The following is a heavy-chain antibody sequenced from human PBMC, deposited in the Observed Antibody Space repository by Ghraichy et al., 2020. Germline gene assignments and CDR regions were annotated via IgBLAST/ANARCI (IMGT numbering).Heavy chain of an antibody. CDR1: GFTFSSHY. Sequence: GGSLRLSCAASGFTFSSHYMTWVRQAPGKGLEWVANIKQDGGATFYLDSVRGRFTISRDNAKNSIYLQMNSLRAADTAVYYCARECVLTGMGDDASDIWGQGTMVA. CDR2: IKQDGGAT. CDR3: ARECVLTGMGDDASDI. J-gene: IGHJ3*02. V-gene: IGHV3-7*03. D-gene: IGHD3-9*01.